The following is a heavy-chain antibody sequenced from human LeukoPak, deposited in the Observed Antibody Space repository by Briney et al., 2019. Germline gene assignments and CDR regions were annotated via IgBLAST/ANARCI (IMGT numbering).Heavy chain of an antibody. CDR1: GGTFSSYA. D-gene: IGHD6-13*01. Sequence: ASVKVSCKASGGTFSSYAISWVRQAPGQGLEWMGRIIPILGIANYAQKFQGRVTITADKSTSTAYMELSSLRSEDTAVYYCARYTSSSWYGGDDYWGQGTLVTVSS. CDR2: IIPILGIA. J-gene: IGHJ4*02. V-gene: IGHV1-69*04. CDR3: ARYTSSSWYGGDDY.